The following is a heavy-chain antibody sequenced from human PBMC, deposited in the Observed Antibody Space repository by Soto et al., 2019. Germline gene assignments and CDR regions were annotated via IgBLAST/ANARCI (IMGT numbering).Heavy chain of an antibody. D-gene: IGHD6-19*01. V-gene: IGHV3-30*18. CDR2: ISYDGSNK. J-gene: IGHJ6*02. Sequence: GGSLRLSCAASGFTFSSYGMHWVRQAPGKGLEWVAVISYDGSNKYYADSVKGRFTISRDNSKNTPYLQMNSLRAEDTAVHYCAKGPDPGVSSGWYSLSYYYYGMDVWGQGTTVTVYS. CDR3: AKGPDPGVSSGWYSLSYYYYGMDV. CDR1: GFTFSSYG.